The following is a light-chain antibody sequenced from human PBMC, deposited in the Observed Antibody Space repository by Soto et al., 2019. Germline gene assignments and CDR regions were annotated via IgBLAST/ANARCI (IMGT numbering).Light chain of an antibody. CDR2: DAY. Sequence: DIQMTQSPSTLSASVGDRVTITCRASQSISTWLAWYQQKPGKAPKLLIFDAYNLESGVPSRFSGSGSGTEFTLTISSLQPDDFATYYCQQYNTYSTFGQGTRLEIK. J-gene: IGKJ5*01. CDR1: QSISTW. CDR3: QQYNTYST. V-gene: IGKV1-5*01.